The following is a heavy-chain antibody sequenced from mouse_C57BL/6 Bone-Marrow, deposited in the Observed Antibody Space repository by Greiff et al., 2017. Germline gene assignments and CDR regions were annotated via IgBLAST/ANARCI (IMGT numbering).Heavy chain of an antibody. V-gene: IGHV14-4*01. CDR3: TRWLLLDY. CDR1: GFNIKDDY. Sequence: VQLQQSGAELVRPGASVKLSCTASGFNIKDDYMHWVKQRPEQGLEWIGWIDPANGDTEYASKFQGKATITADTSSNTAYLQLSSLTSEDTAVYYCTRWLLLDYWGQGTTLTVSS. J-gene: IGHJ2*01. CDR2: IDPANGDT. D-gene: IGHD2-3*01.